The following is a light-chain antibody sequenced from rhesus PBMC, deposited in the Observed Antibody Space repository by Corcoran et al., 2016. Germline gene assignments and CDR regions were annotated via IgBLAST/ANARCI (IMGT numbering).Light chain of an antibody. J-gene: IGKJ4*01. Sequence: DIQMTQSPSSLSASVGYRVTITFRASQGITNDLAWYQQKPGEIPTPLIYEASSLHSGIPSRFSGSGSGTDFTLAITSLPPEEFATYYYQHYYSTPLTFGGGTKVELK. CDR1: QGITND. CDR3: QHYYSTPLT. V-gene: IGKV1-21*01. CDR2: EAS.